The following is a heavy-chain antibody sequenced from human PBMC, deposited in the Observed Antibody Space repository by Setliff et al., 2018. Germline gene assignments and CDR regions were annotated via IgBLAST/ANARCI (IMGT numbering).Heavy chain of an antibody. CDR3: ATQPLQWELLGFDY. J-gene: IGHJ4*02. Sequence: GASVKVSCKASGYTFTSYGISWVRQAPGQGLEWMGWISAYNGNTNYAQKFQGRVTMTEDTSTDTAYMELSSLRSEDTAVYYCATQPLQWELLGFDYWGQGTLVTVSS. CDR1: GYTFTSYG. CDR2: ISAYNGNT. D-gene: IGHD1-26*01. V-gene: IGHV1-18*01.